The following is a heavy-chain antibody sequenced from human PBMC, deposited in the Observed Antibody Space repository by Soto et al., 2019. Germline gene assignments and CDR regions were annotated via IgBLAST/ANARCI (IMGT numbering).Heavy chain of an antibody. CDR1: GGSVSSGSYY. V-gene: IGHV4-61*01. Sequence: QVQLQESGPGLVKPSETLSLTCTVSGGSVSSGSYYWSWIRQPPGKGLEWIGYIYYSGSTNYNPSLKSRVTISVDTSKNQFSLKLSSVTAADTAVYYCARETTATTPTPVNWFDPWGQGTLVTVSS. CDR2: IYYSGST. J-gene: IGHJ5*02. D-gene: IGHD4-4*01. CDR3: ARETTATTPTPVNWFDP.